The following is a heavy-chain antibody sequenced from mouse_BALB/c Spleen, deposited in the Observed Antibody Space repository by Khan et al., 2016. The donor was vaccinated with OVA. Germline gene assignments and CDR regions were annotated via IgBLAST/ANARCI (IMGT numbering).Heavy chain of an antibody. CDR2: ITTYSGDT. J-gene: IGHJ4*01. Sequence: VELVESGPELVRPGVSVKISCKGSGYTFTDYGMHWVRQSPAKSLEWIGVITTYSGDTNYNQKFKGKATMTVDKSSSTAYMELARLTSEDSAIYYCARLTLRFDYWGQGTSVTVSA. V-gene: IGHV1S137*01. CDR3: ARLTLRFDY. CDR1: GYTFTDYG.